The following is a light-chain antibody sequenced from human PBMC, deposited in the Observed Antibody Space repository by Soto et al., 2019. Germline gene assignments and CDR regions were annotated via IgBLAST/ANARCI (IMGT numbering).Light chain of an antibody. J-gene: IGKJ4*01. Sequence: DIQLTQSPSFLSASVGDRVTITCRASQGINNYLAWYQQKPGKAPKLLIYAASSLQSGVPSRLSGSGSGTEFTLTISSLQPDDFATYYCQQYKSYSTFGGGTKVDI. CDR1: QGINNY. V-gene: IGKV1-9*01. CDR3: QQYKSYST. CDR2: AAS.